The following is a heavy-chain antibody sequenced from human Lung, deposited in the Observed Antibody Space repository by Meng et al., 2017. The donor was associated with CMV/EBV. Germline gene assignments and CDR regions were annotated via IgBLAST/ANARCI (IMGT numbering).Heavy chain of an antibody. CDR2: ISFDGRNE. CDR1: FTVSMYG. J-gene: IGHJ4*02. V-gene: IGHV3-30*18. Sequence: FTVSMYGMQWVRQAPGKGLEWLAVISFDGRNEQYADSVKGRFTISRDNSKNTLSLEMNSLRPQDTAVYYCAKDEAQYCGADCYILDYWAQGILVTVSS. CDR3: AKDEAQYCGADCYILDY. D-gene: IGHD2-21*02.